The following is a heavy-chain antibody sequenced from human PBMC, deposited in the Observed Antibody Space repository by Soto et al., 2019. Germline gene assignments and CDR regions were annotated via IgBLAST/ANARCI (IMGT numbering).Heavy chain of an antibody. CDR1: GGSISSSNW. CDR3: AKVSGSYYYGMDV. J-gene: IGHJ6*02. CDR2: IYHGGST. V-gene: IGHV4-4*02. D-gene: IGHD1-26*01. Sequence: QVQLQESGPGLVKPSGTLSLTCAVSGGSISSSNWWSWVRQPPGKGLEWIGEIYHGGSTNYNSSLKSRVAISADKSNNQFSWKLSSVTAADTAVYYCAKVSGSYYYGMDVWGQGTTVTVSS.